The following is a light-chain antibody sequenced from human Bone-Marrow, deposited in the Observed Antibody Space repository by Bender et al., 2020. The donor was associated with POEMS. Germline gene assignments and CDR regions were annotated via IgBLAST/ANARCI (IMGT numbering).Light chain of an antibody. CDR3: CSYAGRDKWV. CDR2: GDS. J-gene: IGLJ3*02. Sequence: QSALTQPASVSESPGQSITVSCTGDNTDLGPHSVVSWYQQHPGRVPKLMIYGDSKRPSGVSDRFSGSKSGNTASLTISGLLAEDEADYYCCSYAGRDKWVFGGGTKMTVL. CDR1: NTDLGPHSV. V-gene: IGLV2-23*01.